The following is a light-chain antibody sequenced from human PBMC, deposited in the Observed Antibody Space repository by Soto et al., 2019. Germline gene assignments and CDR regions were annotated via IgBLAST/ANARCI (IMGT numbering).Light chain of an antibody. CDR3: QQSYSTPIT. Sequence: IQMTQSPSSLSASVGDRFTITCRASQSISSYLNWYQQKPGKAPKXLIYATSSLQSGVPSRFSGSGSGTDFTLIISSLQPEDFATYYCQQSYSTPITFGQGTRLEIK. J-gene: IGKJ5*01. CDR1: QSISSY. CDR2: ATS. V-gene: IGKV1-39*01.